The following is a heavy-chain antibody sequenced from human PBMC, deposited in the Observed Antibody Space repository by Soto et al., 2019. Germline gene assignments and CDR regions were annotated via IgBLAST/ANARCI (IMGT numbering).Heavy chain of an antibody. CDR3: ARHIADPPEITMVRGVIIYYFDY. CDR1: GGSISSSSYY. Sequence: SETLSLTCTVSGGSISSSSYYWGWIRQPPGKGLEWIGSIYYSGSTYYNPSLKSRVTISVDTSKNQFSLKLSSVTAADTAVYYCARHIADPPEITMVRGVIIYYFDYWGQGTLVTVSS. J-gene: IGHJ4*02. CDR2: IYYSGST. D-gene: IGHD3-10*01. V-gene: IGHV4-39*01.